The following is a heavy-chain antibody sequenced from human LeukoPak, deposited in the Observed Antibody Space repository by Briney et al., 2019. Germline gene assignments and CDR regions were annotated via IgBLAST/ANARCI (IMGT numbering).Heavy chain of an antibody. V-gene: IGHV4-59*08. J-gene: IGHJ4*02. D-gene: IGHD5-12*01. CDR1: GGSISSYY. CDR2: IYYSGST. CDR3: ASGYDYVRSDY. Sequence: SETLSLTCTVSGGSISSYYWSWIRQPPGKGLEWSGYIYYSGSTNYNPSLKSRVTISVDTSKNQFSLKLSSVTAADTAVYYCASGYDYVRSDYWGQGTLVTVSS.